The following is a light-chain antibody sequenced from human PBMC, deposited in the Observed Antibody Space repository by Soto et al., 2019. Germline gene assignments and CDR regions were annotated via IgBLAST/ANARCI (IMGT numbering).Light chain of an antibody. CDR3: QQRSNWPRLT. CDR1: QSVSTY. V-gene: IGKV3-11*01. J-gene: IGKJ4*01. Sequence: EIVLTQSPATLPLSPGERATLSCRASQSVSTYLAWYQQKPGQPPRLLIYDASNRATGIPARFSGSGSGTDFTLTISSLEPEDFAVYYCQQRSNWPRLTFGGGTKVESK. CDR2: DAS.